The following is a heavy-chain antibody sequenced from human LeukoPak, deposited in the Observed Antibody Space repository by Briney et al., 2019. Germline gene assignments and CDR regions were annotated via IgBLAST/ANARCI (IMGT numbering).Heavy chain of an antibody. CDR3: ARLEGLCGGDCEFHYGLDV. Sequence: SETLSLTCAASGGSIGSSSYYWGWIRQPPGKGLEWIGNVYYSGTTHYNPSLKSRVTMSVDTSRNQFYLKLSSVTATDTAVYYCARLEGLCGGDCEFHYGLDVWGQGTTVTVSS. CDR2: VYYSGTT. CDR1: GGSIGSSSYY. J-gene: IGHJ6*02. D-gene: IGHD2-21*02. V-gene: IGHV4-39*01.